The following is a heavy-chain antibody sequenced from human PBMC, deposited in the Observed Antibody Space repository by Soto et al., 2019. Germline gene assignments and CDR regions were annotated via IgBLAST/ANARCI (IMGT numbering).Heavy chain of an antibody. Sequence: SETLSLTCAVYGGSFSGYYWSWIRQPPGKGLEWIGEINHSGSTNYNPSLKSRVTISVDTSKNQFSLKLSSVTAADTAVYYCARGRPPSYNWNLYYFDYWGQGTLVTVSS. D-gene: IGHD1-7*01. J-gene: IGHJ4*02. V-gene: IGHV4-34*01. CDR2: INHSGST. CDR1: GGSFSGYY. CDR3: ARGRPPSYNWNLYYFDY.